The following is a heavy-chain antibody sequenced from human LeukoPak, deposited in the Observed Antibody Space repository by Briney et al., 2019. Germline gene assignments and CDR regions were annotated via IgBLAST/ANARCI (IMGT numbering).Heavy chain of an antibody. J-gene: IGHJ6*03. CDR2: ISNSSSYI. CDR3: ARELFPPHYYMDV. V-gene: IGHV3-21*01. Sequence: GGSLRLSCAASGFTFSSYSMNWVRQAPGKGLEWVSSISNSSSYIYYADSVKGRFTISRDNAKNSLYLQMNSLRAEDTAVYYCARELFPPHYYMDVWGKGTTVTVSS. D-gene: IGHD2-21*01. CDR1: GFTFSSYS.